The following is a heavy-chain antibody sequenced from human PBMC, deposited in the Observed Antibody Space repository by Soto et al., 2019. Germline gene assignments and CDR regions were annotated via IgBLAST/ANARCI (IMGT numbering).Heavy chain of an antibody. CDR2: ISYDGSNK. Sequence: GGSLRLSCAASGFTFSSYAMHWVRQAPGKGLEWVAVISYDGSNKYYADSVKGRFTISRDNSKNTLYLQMNSLRAEDTAVYYCARFPPPFIVATIDAFDIWGQGTMVTVSS. D-gene: IGHD5-12*01. V-gene: IGHV3-30-3*01. J-gene: IGHJ3*02. CDR1: GFTFSSYA. CDR3: ARFPPPFIVATIDAFDI.